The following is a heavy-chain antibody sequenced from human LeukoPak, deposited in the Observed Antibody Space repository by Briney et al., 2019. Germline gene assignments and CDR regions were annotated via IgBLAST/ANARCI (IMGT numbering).Heavy chain of an antibody. CDR1: GFSFHDYA. Sequence: GGSLRLSCAASGFSFHDYAMHWVRQAPGKGLEWVSLISWRGSSTYYADSVKGRFTISRDNAKNSLYLQMNSLRAEDTAVYYCAELGITMIGGVWGKGTTVTISS. D-gene: IGHD3-10*02. J-gene: IGHJ6*04. CDR3: AELGITMIGGV. V-gene: IGHV3-43D*03. CDR2: ISWRGSST.